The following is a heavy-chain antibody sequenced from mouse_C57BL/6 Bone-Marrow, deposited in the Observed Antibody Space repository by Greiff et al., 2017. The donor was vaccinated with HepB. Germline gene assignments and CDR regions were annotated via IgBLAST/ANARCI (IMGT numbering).Heavy chain of an antibody. J-gene: IGHJ4*01. CDR2: INPGSGGT. CDR1: GYAFTNYL. V-gene: IGHV1-54*01. Sequence: VQLQQSGAELVRPGTSVKVSCKASGYAFTNYLIEWVKQRPGQGLEWIGVINPGSGGTNYNEKFKGKATLTADKSSSTAYMQLSSLTSEDSAVYFCARTPTAQATGAMDYWGQGTSVTVSS. D-gene: IGHD3-2*02. CDR3: ARTPTAQATGAMDY.